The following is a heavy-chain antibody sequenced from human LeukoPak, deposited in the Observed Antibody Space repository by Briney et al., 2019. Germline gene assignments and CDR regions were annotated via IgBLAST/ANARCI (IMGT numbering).Heavy chain of an antibody. V-gene: IGHV4-4*09. Sequence: SETLSLTCTVSGDSISHYYWTCIRQPPGKGLEWIGYIYASASTTYNPSLKSRVTLSVDPSPNQSSLNPSSVTGGDTAVYYCARAYYDLRSGYSYYMDVWGKGTTVTVSS. CDR3: ARAYYDLRSGYSYYMDV. D-gene: IGHD3-3*01. CDR2: IYASAST. CDR1: GDSISHYY. J-gene: IGHJ6*03.